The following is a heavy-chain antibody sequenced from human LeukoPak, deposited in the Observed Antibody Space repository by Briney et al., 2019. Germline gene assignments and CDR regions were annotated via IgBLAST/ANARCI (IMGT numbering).Heavy chain of an antibody. Sequence: PSETLSLTCTVPGGSISSYYWSWIRQPPGKGLEWIGYIYYSGNTNYNPSLKSRVTISVDTSKNQFSLKLSSVTAADTAVYYCATRSTGVAATFDSWGQGALVTVSS. D-gene: IGHD2-15*01. V-gene: IGHV4-59*01. J-gene: IGHJ4*02. CDR1: GGSISSYY. CDR3: ATRSTGVAATFDS. CDR2: IYYSGNT.